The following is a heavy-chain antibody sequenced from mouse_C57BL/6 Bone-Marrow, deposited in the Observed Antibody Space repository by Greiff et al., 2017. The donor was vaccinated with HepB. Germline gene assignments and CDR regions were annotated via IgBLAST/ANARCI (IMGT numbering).Heavy chain of an antibody. J-gene: IGHJ2*01. CDR3: ARDHNYGNLDY. CDR2: ISDGGSYT. Sequence: EVQLVESGGGLVKPGGSLKLSCAASGFTFSSYAMSWVRQTPEKRLEWVATISDGGSYTYYPDNVKGRFTISRDNAKNNLYLQMSHLKSEDTAMYYCARDHNYGNLDYWGQGTTLKVSS. V-gene: IGHV5-4*01. D-gene: IGHD2-1*01. CDR1: GFTFSSYA.